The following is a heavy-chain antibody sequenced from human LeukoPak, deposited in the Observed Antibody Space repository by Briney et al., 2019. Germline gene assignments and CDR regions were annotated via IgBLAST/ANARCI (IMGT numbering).Heavy chain of an antibody. J-gene: IGHJ3*02. D-gene: IGHD3-22*01. CDR3: ARRGWLHDAFDI. Sequence: ASVNVSCKASGYTFTSYYMHWVRQAPGQGLEWMGIINPSGGSTSYAQKFQGRVTMTRDTSTSTVYMELSSLRSEDTAVYYCARRGWLHDAFDIWGQGTMVTVSS. V-gene: IGHV1-46*01. CDR1: GYTFTSYY. CDR2: INPSGGST.